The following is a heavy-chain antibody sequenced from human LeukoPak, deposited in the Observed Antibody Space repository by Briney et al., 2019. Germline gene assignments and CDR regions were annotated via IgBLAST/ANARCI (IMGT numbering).Heavy chain of an antibody. D-gene: IGHD6-6*01. CDR2: ISNGGST. CDR3: AKETSSSFDY. V-gene: IGHV3-23*01. CDR1: GFTFSSYA. J-gene: IGHJ4*02. Sequence: GESLKISCAASGFTFSSYAMNWVRQAPGKGLEWVSGISNGGSTYYADSVKGRFTISRDYFQNTLYLQMNSLRAEDTAVYYCAKETSSSFDYWGQGTLVTVSS.